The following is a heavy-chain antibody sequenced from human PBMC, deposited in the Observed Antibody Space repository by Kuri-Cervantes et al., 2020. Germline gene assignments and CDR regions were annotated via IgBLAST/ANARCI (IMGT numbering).Heavy chain of an antibody. CDR2: ISAHNGNT. CDR1: GYTLIYYG. J-gene: IGHJ4*02. Sequence: ASVKVSCKAPGYTLIYYGINWVRQAPGQGLEWVGWISAHNGNTNYAQNFQGRVTMTRDTFTSTVYMELSSLRSEDTAVYYCAKLRIAAAGFDYWGLGTLVTVSS. D-gene: IGHD6-13*01. V-gene: IGHV1-18*01. CDR3: AKLRIAAAGFDY.